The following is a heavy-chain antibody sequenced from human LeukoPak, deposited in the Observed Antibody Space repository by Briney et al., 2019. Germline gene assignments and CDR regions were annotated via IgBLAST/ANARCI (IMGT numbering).Heavy chain of an antibody. CDR2: IYYSGTT. CDR3: ARSVEVGATTYLDY. J-gene: IGHJ4*02. CDR1: GGSISSYY. D-gene: IGHD1-26*01. Sequence: SETLSLTCTVSGGSISSYYWSWIRQPPGKGLEWIGYIYYSGTTNYNPSLKSRVSMSVDTSKNQFSLKLTSVTAADTAVYYCARSVEVGATTYLDYWGQGTLVTVSS. V-gene: IGHV4-59*01.